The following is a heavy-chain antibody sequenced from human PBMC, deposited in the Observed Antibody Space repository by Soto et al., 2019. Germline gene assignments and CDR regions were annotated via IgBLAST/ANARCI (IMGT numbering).Heavy chain of an antibody. Sequence: SETLSLTCTVSGGSISSYYWSWIRQPPGKGLEWIGYIYYSGSTTYNPSLKSRVTISVDTSKNQFSLKLSSVTAADTAVYYCARDLPGEQQLVPRDYYYGMDVWGQGTTVTVSS. CDR2: IYYSGST. D-gene: IGHD6-13*01. V-gene: IGHV4-59*01. CDR1: GGSISSYY. J-gene: IGHJ6*02. CDR3: ARDLPGEQQLVPRDYYYGMDV.